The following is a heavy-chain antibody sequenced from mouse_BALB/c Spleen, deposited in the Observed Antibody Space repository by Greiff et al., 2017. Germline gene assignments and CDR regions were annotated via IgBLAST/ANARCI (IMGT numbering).Heavy chain of an antibody. CDR2: IYPGDGDT. CDR3: ATMITTMGFAY. Sequence: QVQLQQSGAELVGPGSSVKISCKASGYAFSSYWMNWVKQRPGQGLEWIGQIYPGDGDTNYNGKFKGKSTLTADKSSSTAYMQLSSLTAEDSAGDCCATMITTMGFAYWGQGTLVTVSA. V-gene: IGHV1-80*01. J-gene: IGHJ3*01. CDR1: GYAFSSYW. D-gene: IGHD2-4*01.